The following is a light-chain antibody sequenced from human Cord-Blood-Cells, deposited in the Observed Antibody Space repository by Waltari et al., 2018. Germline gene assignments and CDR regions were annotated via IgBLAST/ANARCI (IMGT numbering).Light chain of an antibody. CDR3: QQYNTWSI. CDR2: GAS. Sequence: EIVMTQSPATLSVSPGERATLSCRASQSVSSNLAWYQQKPGQAPRLLIYGASTRATGIPARFSGSGSGTEFTLTISSLQSEDFAVYYCQQYNTWSIFGPGTKVDIK. J-gene: IGKJ3*01. V-gene: IGKV3-15*01. CDR1: QSVSSN.